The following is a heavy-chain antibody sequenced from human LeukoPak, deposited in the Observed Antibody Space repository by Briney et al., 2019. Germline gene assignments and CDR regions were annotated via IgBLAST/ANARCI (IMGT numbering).Heavy chain of an antibody. Sequence: PGGSLRLSCAASGFTVSSNYMSWVRQAPGKGLEWVSVIYSGGSTYYADSVKGRFTISRGNSKNTLFLQMNSLRAEDTAVYCCARTRDGYNGYFDYWGQGTLVTVSS. CDR1: GFTVSSNY. D-gene: IGHD5-24*01. J-gene: IGHJ4*02. CDR2: IYSGGST. V-gene: IGHV3-53*01. CDR3: ARTRDGYNGYFDY.